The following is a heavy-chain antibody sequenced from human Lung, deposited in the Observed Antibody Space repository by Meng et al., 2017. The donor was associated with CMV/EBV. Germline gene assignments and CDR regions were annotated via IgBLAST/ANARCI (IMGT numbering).Heavy chain of an antibody. J-gene: IGHJ5*02. V-gene: IGHV1-2*02. CDR2: INPNSGGT. Sequence: CKASGYIFTGYYRHWVRQAPGQRLEWMGWINPNSGGTHYAQKFQGRVTMTRDTSISTAYMELSSPRSYDTAVYYCAREGGSTADWFDPWGQGTLVTVSS. D-gene: IGHD2-2*01. CDR1: GYIFTGYY. CDR3: AREGGSTADWFDP.